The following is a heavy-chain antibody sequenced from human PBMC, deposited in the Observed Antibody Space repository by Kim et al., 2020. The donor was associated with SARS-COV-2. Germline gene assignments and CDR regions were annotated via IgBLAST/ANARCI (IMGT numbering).Heavy chain of an antibody. D-gene: IGHD2-2*01. Sequence: LKSRVTISVDTSKNQFSLKLSSVTAADTAVYYCARRARCSSTSCPWYFDLWGRGTLVTVSS. CDR3: ARRARCSSTSCPWYFDL. V-gene: IGHV4-34*01. J-gene: IGHJ2*01.